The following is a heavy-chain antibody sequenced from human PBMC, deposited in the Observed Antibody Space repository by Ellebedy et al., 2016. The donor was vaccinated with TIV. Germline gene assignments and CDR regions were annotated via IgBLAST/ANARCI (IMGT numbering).Heavy chain of an antibody. Sequence: GESLKISXAASGFTFSSYAMSWVRQAPGKGLEWVSGISGSGGSTDYADSVKGRFTISRDNSKNTLYLQMNSLRAEDTAVYYCAKGLTIAARVSFDSWGQGTLVTVSS. D-gene: IGHD6-6*01. CDR1: GFTFSSYA. CDR3: AKGLTIAARVSFDS. V-gene: IGHV3-23*01. J-gene: IGHJ4*02. CDR2: ISGSGGST.